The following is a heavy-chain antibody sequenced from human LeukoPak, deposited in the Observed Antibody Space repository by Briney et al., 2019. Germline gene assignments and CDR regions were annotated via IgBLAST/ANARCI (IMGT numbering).Heavy chain of an antibody. CDR2: IIPILGIA. V-gene: IGHV1-69*04. J-gene: IGHJ3*02. CDR1: GGTFSSYA. D-gene: IGHD5-12*01. Sequence: SVKVSCKASGGTFSSYAISWVRQAPGQGLEWMGRIIPILGIANYAQKFQGRVTMTRNTSISTAYMELSSLRSEDTAVYYCATDEVATRGAFDIWGQGTMVTVSS. CDR3: ATDEVATRGAFDI.